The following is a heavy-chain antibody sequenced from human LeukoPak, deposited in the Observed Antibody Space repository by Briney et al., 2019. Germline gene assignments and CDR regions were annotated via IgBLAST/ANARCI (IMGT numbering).Heavy chain of an antibody. Sequence: SETLSLTCTVSGASISSYYWSWIRQPPGKGLEWIGYIYYSGSTRYNPSLKSRVTISVDTSKNQFSLKLSSVTAADTAVYYCARVGILRLPSNWFDPWGQGTLVTVSS. CDR1: GASISSYY. D-gene: IGHD3-3*01. V-gene: IGHV4-59*01. J-gene: IGHJ5*02. CDR2: IYYSGST. CDR3: ARVGILRLPSNWFDP.